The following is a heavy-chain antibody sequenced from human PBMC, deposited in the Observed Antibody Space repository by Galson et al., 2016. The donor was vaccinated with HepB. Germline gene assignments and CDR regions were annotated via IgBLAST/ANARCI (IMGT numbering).Heavy chain of an antibody. J-gene: IGHJ5*02. CDR2: IDWDDDT. D-gene: IGHD3-22*01. CDR3: ALGEYYYANSGTKRTMWFDP. Sequence: PALMKPTQTLTPTFTFSVFSLSTSGMSVTWIRQPPGKPLEWLALIDWDDDTYYTTPQTRRLTISRDTSKTQVVLRMTNMDPVDTATYYCALGEYYYANSGTKRTMWFDPWGQGTLVTVST. V-gene: IGHV2-70*13. CDR1: VFSLSTSGMS.